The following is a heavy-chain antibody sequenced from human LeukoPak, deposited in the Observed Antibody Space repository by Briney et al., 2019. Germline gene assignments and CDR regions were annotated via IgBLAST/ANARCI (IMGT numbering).Heavy chain of an antibody. Sequence: PSETLSLTCGVSGASFDDYYWSWVRQTPGKGLEWLGEINHSGYTNDSPSLKSRVTLSIDTSRKQFSLNLRSVTVADAGIYYCTRMTTGHDYWGQGTLVTVSS. CDR2: INHSGYT. V-gene: IGHV4-34*01. CDR1: GASFDDYY. J-gene: IGHJ4*02. D-gene: IGHD4-17*01. CDR3: TRMTTGHDY.